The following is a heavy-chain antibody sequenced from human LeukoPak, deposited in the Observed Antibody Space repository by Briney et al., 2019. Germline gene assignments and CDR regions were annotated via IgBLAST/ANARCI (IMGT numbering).Heavy chain of an antibody. CDR3: AREGYDILTGIGYFDL. CDR1: GGSISSGGYS. Sequence: SETLSLNCAVSGGSISSGGYSWSWIRQPPGKGLEWIGYIYHSGSTYYNPSLKSRVTISVDRSKNQFSLKLSSVTAADTAVYYCAREGYDILTGIGYFDLWGRGTLVTVSS. CDR2: IYHSGST. D-gene: IGHD3-9*01. V-gene: IGHV4-30-2*01. J-gene: IGHJ2*01.